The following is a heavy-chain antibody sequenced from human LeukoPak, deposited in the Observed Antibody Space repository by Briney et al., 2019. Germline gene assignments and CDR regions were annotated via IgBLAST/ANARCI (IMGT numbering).Heavy chain of an antibody. CDR2: IYTSGNT. CDR3: ARSSYDSLTGYYFLDY. Sequence: SQTLSLTCTVSGGSVSSGDSYWSWIRQPAGKGLEWIGRIYTSGNTNYNPSLDSRVTISRDTSKNQLSLTLISVTAADTAVYYCARSSYDSLTGYYFLDYWGQGILVTVSS. V-gene: IGHV4-61*02. CDR1: GGSVSSGDSY. D-gene: IGHD3-9*01. J-gene: IGHJ4*02.